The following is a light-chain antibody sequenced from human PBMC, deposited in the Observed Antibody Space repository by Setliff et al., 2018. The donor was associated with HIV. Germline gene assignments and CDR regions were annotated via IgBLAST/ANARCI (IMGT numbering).Light chain of an antibody. CDR1: SSNIGSYNL. J-gene: IGLJ1*01. V-gene: IGLV2-14*02. CDR3: SSYAGSNNYV. Sequence: VLTQPASVSGSPGQSITISCTGTSSNIGSYNLVSWYQQHPGKAPKLMIYEATKRPLGVSNRFSGSKSGNTASLTVSGLQTEDEADYYCSSYAGSNNYVFGTGTKVTVL. CDR2: EAT.